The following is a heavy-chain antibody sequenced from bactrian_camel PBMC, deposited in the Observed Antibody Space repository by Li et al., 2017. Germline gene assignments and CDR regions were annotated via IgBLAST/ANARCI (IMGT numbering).Heavy chain of an antibody. CDR3: ATGRPLGVRDYNY. J-gene: IGHJ4*01. Sequence: GGLVQPGGSLRLSCVTSGFTFSDYDMSWVRQAPGKGLEWVSRINKAGYTTHQTDSVKGRFTTSRDNAKNTLYLQMSSLKTEDTAVYYCATGRPLGVRDYNYWGQGTQVTVS. D-gene: IGHD5*01. V-gene: IGHV3S28*01. CDR1: GFTFSDYD. CDR2: INKAGYTT.